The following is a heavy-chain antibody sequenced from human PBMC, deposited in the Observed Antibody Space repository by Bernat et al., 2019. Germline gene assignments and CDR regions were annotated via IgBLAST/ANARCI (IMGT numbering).Heavy chain of an antibody. J-gene: IGHJ4*02. CDR1: GFTFSSYG. Sequence: QVQLVESGGGVVQPGRSLRLSCAASGFTFSSYGMHWVRQAPGKGLEWVAVISYDGSNKYYADSVKGRFTISRDNSKNTLYLQMNSLRAEDTAVYDWAKDRRELGLLAYWGQGTLVTVSS. V-gene: IGHV3-30*18. CDR2: ISYDGSNK. CDR3: AKDRRELGLLAY. D-gene: IGHD1-26*01.